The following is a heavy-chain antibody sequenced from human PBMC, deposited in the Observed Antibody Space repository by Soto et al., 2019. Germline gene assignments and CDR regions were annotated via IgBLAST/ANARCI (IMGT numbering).Heavy chain of an antibody. D-gene: IGHD2-15*01. J-gene: IGHJ5*02. Sequence: SETLSLTCAVSGDSISSGGYSWSWIRQPPGKGLEWIGYIYHSGSTYYNPSLKSRVTISVDRSKNHFSLKLSPVTAAGTAVSYCARGSYCSGRSCYHPCAQGTPLTVCS. CDR2: IYHSGST. CDR1: GDSISSGGYS. CDR3: ARGSYCSGRSCYHP. V-gene: IGHV4-30-2*01.